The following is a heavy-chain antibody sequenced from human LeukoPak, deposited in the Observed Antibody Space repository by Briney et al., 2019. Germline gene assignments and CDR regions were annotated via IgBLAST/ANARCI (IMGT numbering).Heavy chain of an antibody. CDR2: IYHSGST. CDR3: ARVLSAAAGTFDY. J-gene: IGHJ4*02. D-gene: IGHD6-13*01. CDR1: GGSISSSNW. V-gene: IGHV4-4*02. Sequence: SGTLSLTCAVSGGSISSSNWWSWVRQPPGKGLEWIGDIYHSGSTNYNPSLKSRVTIPIDKSKNQFSLKLSSMTAADTAVYFCARVLSAAAGTFDYWGQGTLVTVSS.